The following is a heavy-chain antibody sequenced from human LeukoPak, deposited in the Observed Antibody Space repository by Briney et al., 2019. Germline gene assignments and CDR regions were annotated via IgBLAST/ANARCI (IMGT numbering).Heavy chain of an antibody. J-gene: IGHJ4*02. CDR2: IYYSGST. D-gene: IGHD5-12*01. V-gene: IGHV4-59*01. Sequence: PSETLSLTCTVSGGSISSYYWSWIRQPPGKGLEWIGYIYYSGSTNYNPSLKSRVTISVDTSKNQLSLKLSSVTAADTAVYYCARDEGRDGYNLYYWGQGTLVTVSS. CDR3: ARDEGRDGYNLYY. CDR1: GGSISSYY.